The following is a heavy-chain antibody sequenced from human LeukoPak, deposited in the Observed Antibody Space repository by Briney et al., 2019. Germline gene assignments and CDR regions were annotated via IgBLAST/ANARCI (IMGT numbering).Heavy chain of an antibody. D-gene: IGHD3-10*01. V-gene: IGHV4-38-2*02. CDR3: ARVYAVRGVISLDP. Sequence: SETLSLTCTVSGYSISSGYYWGWIRQPPGKGLEWIGSIYHSGSTYYNPSLKSRVTISVDTSKNQFSLKLSSVTAADTAVYYCARVYAVRGVISLDPWGQGTLVTVSS. CDR1: GYSISSGYY. J-gene: IGHJ5*02. CDR2: IYHSGST.